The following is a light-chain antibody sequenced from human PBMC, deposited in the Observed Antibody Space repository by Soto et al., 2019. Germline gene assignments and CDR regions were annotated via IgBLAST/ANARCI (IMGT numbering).Light chain of an antibody. CDR3: CSYAGSPRYV. Sequence: QSALTQPRSVSGSLGQSVTISCTGTSSDVGTYNYVSWYQQHPGKAPKVMIYDVSERPSGVPDRFSGSKSGNTASLTISGPQAEDEADYYCCSYAGSPRYVLGTGTELTVL. V-gene: IGLV2-11*01. CDR1: SSDVGTYNY. CDR2: DVS. J-gene: IGLJ1*01.